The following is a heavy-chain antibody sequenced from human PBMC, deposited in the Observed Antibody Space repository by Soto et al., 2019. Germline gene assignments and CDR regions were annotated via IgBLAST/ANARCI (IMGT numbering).Heavy chain of an antibody. CDR1: GFTFSSYG. Sequence: GGSLRLSCAASGFTFSSYGMHWVRQAPGKGLEWVAVIWYDGSNKYYADSVKGRFTISRDNSKNTLYLQMNSLRAEDTAVYYCAKAFESVWQSIYYMDVWGKGTTVTVSS. J-gene: IGHJ6*03. D-gene: IGHD6-6*01. CDR2: IWYDGSNK. CDR3: AKAFESVWQSIYYMDV. V-gene: IGHV3-33*06.